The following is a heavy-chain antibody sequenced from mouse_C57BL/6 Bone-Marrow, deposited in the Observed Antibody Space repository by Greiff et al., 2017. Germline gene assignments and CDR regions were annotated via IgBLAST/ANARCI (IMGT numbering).Heavy chain of an antibody. CDR2: IWSGGST. CDR3: ARSAYDGLAY. Sequence: VQLQESGPGLVQPSQSLSITCTVSGFSLTSYGVHWVRQSPGKGLEWLGVIWSGGSTDYNAPFISRLSISKDNSKSQVFFKMNSLQADATAIYYCARSAYDGLAYWGQGATLTVSS. CDR1: GFSLTSYG. V-gene: IGHV2-2*01. J-gene: IGHJ2*01. D-gene: IGHD2-3*01.